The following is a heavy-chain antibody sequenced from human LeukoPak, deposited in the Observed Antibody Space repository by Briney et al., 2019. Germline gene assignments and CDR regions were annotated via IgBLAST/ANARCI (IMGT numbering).Heavy chain of an antibody. V-gene: IGHV4-31*03. CDR3: ARSNKSVYGAFDY. CDR1: GGSISSGGYY. CDR2: IYYSGST. Sequence: SQTLSLTCTVSGGSISSGGYYWSWIRQHPGKGLEWIGYIYYSGSTYYNPSLKSRVTISVDTSKNQFSLKLSSVTAADTAVYYCARSNKSVYGAFDYWGQGTLVTVSS. J-gene: IGHJ4*02. D-gene: IGHD1-14*01.